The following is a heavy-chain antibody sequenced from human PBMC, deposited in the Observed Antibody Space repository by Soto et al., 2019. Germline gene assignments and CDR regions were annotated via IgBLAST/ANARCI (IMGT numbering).Heavy chain of an antibody. Sequence: SVPTLVNPTQTLTLTCTFSGFSLSSTSMRVRWIRQPTGEALEWLARIDWDDDRFYNTSLKTRLSFSKDTSKNQVVLTVTNMDTVDPATYYCPRIHGSCGRGLKYVSGGAYWNGVLKCLDPWGQGTLVTVS. V-gene: IGHV2-70*04. J-gene: IGHJ5*02. CDR2: IDWDDDR. CDR1: GFSLSSTSMR. CDR3: PRIHGSCGRGLKYVSGGAYWNGVLKCLDP. D-gene: IGHD2-15*01.